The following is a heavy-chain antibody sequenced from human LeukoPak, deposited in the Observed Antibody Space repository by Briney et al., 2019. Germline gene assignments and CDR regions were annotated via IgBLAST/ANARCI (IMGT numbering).Heavy chain of an antibody. CDR1: GFTFNIYE. CDR3: ARALPPIVVVPFD. J-gene: IGHJ4*02. V-gene: IGHV3-48*03. CDR2: ISTSGSTI. D-gene: IGHD2-2*01. Sequence: AGGSLRLSCAASGFTFNIYEMNWVRQAPGKGLEWVSYISTSGSTIFYADSVKGRFTISRDNAKNTLYLQMNSLRAEDTAVYYCARALPPIVVVPFDWGQGTLVTVSS.